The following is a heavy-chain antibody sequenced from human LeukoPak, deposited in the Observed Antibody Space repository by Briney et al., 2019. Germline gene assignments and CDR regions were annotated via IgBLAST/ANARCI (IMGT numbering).Heavy chain of an antibody. CDR2: ISSSGSTV. CDR3: ARTFHQTCYDILTGSARDDY. J-gene: IGHJ4*02. V-gene: IGHV3-48*03. CDR1: GFTFSSYE. D-gene: IGHD3-9*01. Sequence: PGGSLRLSCAASGFTFSSYEWNWVRQAPGKGLEWVSYISSSGSTVYYADSVKGRFTISRDNAKNSLYLQMNSLRAEDTAVYYCARTFHQTCYDILTGSARDDYWGQGTLVTVSS.